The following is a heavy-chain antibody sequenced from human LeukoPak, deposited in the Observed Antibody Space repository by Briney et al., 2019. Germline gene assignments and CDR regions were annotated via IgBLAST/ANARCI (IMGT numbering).Heavy chain of an antibody. CDR3: ARDHPTYSSSWYGEGY. Sequence: GGSLRLSGAASGFTFSSYSMNWVRQAPGKGLEWVSYISSSSSTIYYADSVKGRFTISRDNAKNSLYLQMNSLRAEDTAVYYCARDHPTYSSSWYGEGYWGQGTLVTVSS. V-gene: IGHV3-48*01. D-gene: IGHD6-13*01. J-gene: IGHJ4*02. CDR2: ISSSSSTI. CDR1: GFTFSSYS.